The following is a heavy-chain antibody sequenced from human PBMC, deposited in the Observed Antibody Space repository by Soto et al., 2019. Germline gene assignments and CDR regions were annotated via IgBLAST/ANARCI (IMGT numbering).Heavy chain of an antibody. V-gene: IGHV4-34*01. D-gene: IGHD1-1*01. CDR3: ARTYCTTTACQAHGIDV. J-gene: IGHJ6*02. CDR2: INHVGIT. CDR1: GGSFRGFY. Sequence: PSETLSLTCAVSGGSFRGFYWTWIRQSPGKGLEWLGDINHVGITNYNPSLKSRVSIPVDTSKSQFSLKLSSVTAADTAVYFCARTYCTTTACQAHGIDVWGQGTTVTVSS.